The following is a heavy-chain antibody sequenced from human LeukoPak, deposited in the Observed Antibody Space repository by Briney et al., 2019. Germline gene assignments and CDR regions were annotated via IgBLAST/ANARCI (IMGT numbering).Heavy chain of an antibody. CDR1: GYTFTGYY. V-gene: IGHV1-2*02. CDR2: INPNSGGT. CDR3: AGARMGSAYDYFDY. J-gene: IGHJ4*02. Sequence: ASVKVSCKASGYTFTGYYIHWARQAPGQGLEWVGWINPNSGGTNFAQKFQGRFTMTRDTSTTTAYMELSSPRSDDTAVYYCAGARMGSAYDYFDYWGQGTLVTVSS. D-gene: IGHD5-12*01.